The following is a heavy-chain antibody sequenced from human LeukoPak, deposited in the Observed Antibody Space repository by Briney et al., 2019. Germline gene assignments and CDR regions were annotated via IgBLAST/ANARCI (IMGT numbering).Heavy chain of an antibody. CDR3: AKASEQWLVLYYFDY. CDR1: GFTFSSYA. CDR2: ISGSGGST. V-gene: IGHV3-23*01. Sequence: GGSLRLSCAASGFTFSSYAMSWVRQAPGKGLEWVSAISGSGGSTYYADSVKGRFTISRDNSKNTLYLQMNSLRAEDTAVYYCAKASEQWLVLYYFDYWGQGTLVTVSS. D-gene: IGHD6-19*01. J-gene: IGHJ4*02.